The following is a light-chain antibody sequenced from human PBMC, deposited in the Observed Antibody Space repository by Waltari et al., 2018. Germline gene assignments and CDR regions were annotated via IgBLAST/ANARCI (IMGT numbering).Light chain of an antibody. Sequence: QSALTPPASVSGSPGQSITISCTGTSSDVGGYNYVSWYQQHPGKVPRFLIYDVSNRPSGVSNRFSGSKSGNTASLTISGLQTEDEADYYCSSFTGSGTVLFGGGTKLTVL. CDR2: DVS. CDR1: SSDVGGYNY. CDR3: SSFTGSGTVL. J-gene: IGLJ2*01. V-gene: IGLV2-14*03.